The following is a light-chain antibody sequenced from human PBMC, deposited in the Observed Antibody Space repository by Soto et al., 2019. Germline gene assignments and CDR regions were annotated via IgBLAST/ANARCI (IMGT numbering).Light chain of an antibody. CDR1: QNIYYN. CDR2: RAS. V-gene: IGKV3-15*01. J-gene: IGKJ1*01. CDR3: LQYHNLWA. Sequence: IVMTQSPATLSVSPGESATLSCRASQNIYYNVAWYQHRPGQAPRLLIYRASTRATGVPARFSGSGSGTEFTLTISSLQSEDFTVYSCLQYHNLWAFGQGNKVEI.